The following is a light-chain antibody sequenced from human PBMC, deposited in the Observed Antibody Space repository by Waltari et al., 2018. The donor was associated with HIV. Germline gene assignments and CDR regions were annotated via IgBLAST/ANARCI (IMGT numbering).Light chain of an antibody. CDR1: QSVSSY. Sequence: EIVMTQSPATLSVSLGERAPLSCRASQSVSSYLAWYQQKPGQAPRLLIYDASSRATGVPARFTGSGSGTEFTLTISSLQSEDFAVYYCQQFIFWPFTFGQGTNLEI. J-gene: IGKJ2*01. CDR3: QQFIFWPFT. CDR2: DAS. V-gene: IGKV3-15*01.